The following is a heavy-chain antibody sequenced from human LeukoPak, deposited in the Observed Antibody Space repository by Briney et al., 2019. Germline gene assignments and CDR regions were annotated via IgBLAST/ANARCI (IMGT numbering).Heavy chain of an antibody. CDR2: IYYSGST. Sequence: PSETLSLTCSVSGGSISSSSYYWGWIRQPPGKGLEWIGSIYYSGSTYYNPSLKSRVTISVDTSKSQFSLKLSSVTAADTAVYYCARGPGPDLDYWGQGTLVTVSS. V-gene: IGHV4-39*01. D-gene: IGHD3-10*01. CDR3: ARGPGPDLDY. J-gene: IGHJ4*02. CDR1: GGSISSSSYY.